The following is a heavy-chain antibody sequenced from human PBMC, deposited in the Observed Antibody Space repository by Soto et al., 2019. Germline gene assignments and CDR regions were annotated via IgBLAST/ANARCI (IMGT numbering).Heavy chain of an antibody. J-gene: IGHJ5*02. CDR2: TGSGGVYI. Sequence: EVQIVASGGGLVQPGGSLRLSCNFTFSMYSMDWVRQAPGKGLEWVASTGSGGVYIKYAESVKGRFTISRDNAKNSVSLQMNSLRVDDTALYFCTRDQGGSYDSWFDPWGQGTLVTVSS. V-gene: IGHV3-21*02. CDR1: TFSMYS. CDR3: TRDQGGSYDSWFDP. D-gene: IGHD1-26*01.